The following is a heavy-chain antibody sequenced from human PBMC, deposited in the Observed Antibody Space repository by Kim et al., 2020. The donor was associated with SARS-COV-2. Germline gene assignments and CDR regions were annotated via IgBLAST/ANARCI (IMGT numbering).Heavy chain of an antibody. V-gene: IGHV5-10-1*01. CDR2: IDPSDSYT. CDR1: GYSFTSYW. D-gene: IGHD3-9*01. Sequence: GESLKISCKGSGYSFTSYWLSWVRQMPGKGLEWMGRIDPSDSYTNYSPSFQGHVTISADKSISTAYLQWSSLKASDTAMYYCARGGRKDILTGYYPLDYWGQGTLVTVSS. J-gene: IGHJ4*02. CDR3: ARGGRKDILTGYYPLDY.